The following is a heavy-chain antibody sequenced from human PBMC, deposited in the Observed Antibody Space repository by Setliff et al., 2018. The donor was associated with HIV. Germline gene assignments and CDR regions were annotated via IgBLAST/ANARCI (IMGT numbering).Heavy chain of an antibody. CDR2: INHSGST. CDR3: AGKQTVTVDY. V-gene: IGHV4-34*01. CDR1: GGSFSGFY. Sequence: SETLSLTCAVYGGSFSGFYWNWIRQPPGKGLEWIGEINHSGSTNYNPSLKSRVTISVDTSKHQFSLKLSSVTAADTAVYYCAGKQTVTVDYWGQGTLVTVSS. J-gene: IGHJ4*02. D-gene: IGHD4-4*01.